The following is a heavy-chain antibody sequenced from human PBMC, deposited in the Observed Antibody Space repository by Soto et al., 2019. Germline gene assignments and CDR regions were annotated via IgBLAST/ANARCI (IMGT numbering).Heavy chain of an antibody. CDR2: ISGSGGST. V-gene: IGHV3-23*01. D-gene: IGHD3-10*01. CDR3: AKVETYYYGSGSYYRDY. J-gene: IGHJ4*02. Sequence: GGSLRLSCAASGFTFSSYAMSWVRQAPGKGLEWVSAISGSGGSTYYADSVKGRFTISRDNSKNTRYLQMNSLRAEDTAVYYCAKVETYYYGSGSYYRDYWGQGTLVTVSS. CDR1: GFTFSSYA.